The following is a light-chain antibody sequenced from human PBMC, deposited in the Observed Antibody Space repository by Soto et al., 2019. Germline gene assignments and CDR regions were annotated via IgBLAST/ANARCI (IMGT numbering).Light chain of an antibody. J-gene: IGKJ5*01. Sequence: DIQMSQSPSSLSASVGDRVTITCQASQNINNYLNWYQQKPGRAPKLLVYDASNLEAGVPSRFRGSGSGTDFTFTISRLQPEDIGTYYCQQYENLPTFGQGTQREIK. V-gene: IGKV1-33*01. CDR1: QNINNY. CDR3: QQYENLPT. CDR2: DAS.